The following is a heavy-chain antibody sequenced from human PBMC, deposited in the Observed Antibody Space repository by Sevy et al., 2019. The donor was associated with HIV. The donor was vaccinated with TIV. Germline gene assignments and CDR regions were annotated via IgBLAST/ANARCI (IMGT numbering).Heavy chain of an antibody. V-gene: IGHV3-13*01. D-gene: IGHD3-10*01. CDR3: DRGHGGNGPGPDDAFDV. Sequence: GGSLRLSCAASGFTCRRSDMHWGRQVTGKGLEGVAAIGTLHDTFYADSVQGRFPISRAIATESMFLQMNSLSVGDTAVSFCDRGHGGNGPGPDDAFDVWGQGTMVTVSS. J-gene: IGHJ3*01. CDR2: IGTLHDT. CDR1: GFTCRRSD.